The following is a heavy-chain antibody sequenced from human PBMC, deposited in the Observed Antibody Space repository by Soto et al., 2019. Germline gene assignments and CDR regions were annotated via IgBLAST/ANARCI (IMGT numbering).Heavy chain of an antibody. CDR3: ARDTYDFWSGFYLTLNWSPPGQGINWFDP. V-gene: IGHV3-7*05. D-gene: IGHD3-3*01. CDR2: IKQDGSEK. CDR1: GFTFSSYW. J-gene: IGHJ5*02. Sequence: GGSLRLSCAASGFTFSSYWMSWVRQAPGKGLEWVANIKQDGSEKYYVDSVKGRFTISRDNAKNSLYLQMNSLRAEDTAVYYCARDTYDFWSGFYLTLNWSPPGQGINWFDPWGQGTLVTVSS.